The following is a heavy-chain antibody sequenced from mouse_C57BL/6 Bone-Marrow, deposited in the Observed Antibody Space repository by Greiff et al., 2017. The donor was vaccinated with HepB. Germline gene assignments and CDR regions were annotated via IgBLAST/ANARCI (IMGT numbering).Heavy chain of an antibody. J-gene: IGHJ4*01. D-gene: IGHD1-1*01. Sequence: EVQRVESGGGLVQPGGSLSLSCAASGFTFTDYYMSWVRQPPGKALEWLGFIRNKANGYTTEYSASVKGRFTISRDNSQSILYLQLNALRAEDSATYYCARSTVVAGDYYAMDYWGQGTSVTVSS. CDR1: GFTFTDYY. CDR2: IRNKANGYTT. CDR3: ARSTVVAGDYYAMDY. V-gene: IGHV7-3*01.